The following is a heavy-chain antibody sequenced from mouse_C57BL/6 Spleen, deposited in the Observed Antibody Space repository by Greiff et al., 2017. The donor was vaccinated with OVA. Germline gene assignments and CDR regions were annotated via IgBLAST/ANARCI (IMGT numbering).Heavy chain of an antibody. D-gene: IGHD1-1*01. CDR3: ARREGFYG. V-gene: IGHV1-81*01. CDR1: GYTFTSYG. CDR2: IYPRSGNT. Sequence: VQLQPSGAELARPGASVKLSCKASGYTFTSYGISWVKQRTGQGLEWIGEIYPRSGNTYYNEKFKGKATLTADKSSSTAYMELRSLTSEDSAVYFCARREGFYGWGQGTLVTVSA. J-gene: IGHJ3*01.